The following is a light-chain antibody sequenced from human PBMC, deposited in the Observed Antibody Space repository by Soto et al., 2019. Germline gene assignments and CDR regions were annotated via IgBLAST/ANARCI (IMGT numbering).Light chain of an antibody. V-gene: IGKV1-39*01. Sequence: DIQMTQSPSSLSASVGDRVTITCRASQSISSYLNWYQQKPGKAPKLLIYAASTLQSGVPSRFSGSGSGTDFTFIISSLRPEDFATSYCQHSYSTPMITFGQGTRLQSK. J-gene: IGKJ5*01. CDR3: QHSYSTPMIT. CDR1: QSISSY. CDR2: AAS.